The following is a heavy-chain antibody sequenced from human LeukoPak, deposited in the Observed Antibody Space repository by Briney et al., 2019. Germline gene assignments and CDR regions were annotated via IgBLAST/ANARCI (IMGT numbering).Heavy chain of an antibody. Sequence: PGGSLRLSCAASGFTFSGYGMTWVRQAPGKGLEWVSSISHSSSYIYYADSVKGRFTISRDNAKNSLYLQMNSLRAEDTAVYYCTRGAGTGWRFDSWGQGTLLTVSS. V-gene: IGHV3-21*01. CDR3: TRGAGTGWRFDS. D-gene: IGHD6-19*01. CDR1: GFTFSGYG. CDR2: ISHSSSYI. J-gene: IGHJ4*02.